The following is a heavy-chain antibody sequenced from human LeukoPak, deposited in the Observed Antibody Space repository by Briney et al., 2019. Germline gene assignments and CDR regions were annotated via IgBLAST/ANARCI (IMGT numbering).Heavy chain of an antibody. J-gene: IGHJ4*02. Sequence: GGSLRLSCAASGFTFSDYYMSWIRQAPGKGLEWVSYISSSSSFIYYADSVKGRFTISRDDAKNSLYLQMNSLRAEDSAVYYCATDPDGYSLNYWGQGTLVTVSS. CDR3: ATDPDGYSLNY. CDR1: GFTFSDYY. V-gene: IGHV3-11*06. CDR2: ISSSSSFI. D-gene: IGHD5-24*01.